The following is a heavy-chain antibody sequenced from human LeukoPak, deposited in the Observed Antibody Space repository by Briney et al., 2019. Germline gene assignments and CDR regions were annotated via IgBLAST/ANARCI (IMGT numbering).Heavy chain of an antibody. J-gene: IGHJ4*02. D-gene: IGHD3-22*01. CDR2: FDPEDGET. CDR3: ATVEKTYYYDSSGYGNFDY. V-gene: IGHV1-24*01. Sequence: ASVKVPCKVSGYTLTELSMHWVRQAPGKGLEGMGGFDPEDGETIYAQKFQGRVTMTEDTSTDTAYMELSSLRSEDTAVYYCATVEKTYYYDSSGYGNFDYWGQGTLVTVSS. CDR1: GYTLTELS.